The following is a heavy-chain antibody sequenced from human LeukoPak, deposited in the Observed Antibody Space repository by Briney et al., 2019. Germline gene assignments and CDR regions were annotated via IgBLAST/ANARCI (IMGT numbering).Heavy chain of an antibody. V-gene: IGHV3-7*01. D-gene: IGHD2-2*01. J-gene: IGHJ4*02. CDR2: IKQDGSEK. CDR1: GFTFDDYA. Sequence: GGSLRLSCAASGFTFDDYAMHWVRQARGKGLEWVANIKQDGSEKYYVDSVKGRFTISRDNAKNSLYLQMNSLRAEDTAVYYCARGGHVVVVPAAPFDYWGQGTLVTVSS. CDR3: ARGGHVVVVPAAPFDY.